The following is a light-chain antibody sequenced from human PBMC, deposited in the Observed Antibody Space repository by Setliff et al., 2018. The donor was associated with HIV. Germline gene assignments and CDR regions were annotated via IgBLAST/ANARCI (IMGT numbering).Light chain of an antibody. CDR2: DVS. CDR3: SSSRSSTMEV. V-gene: IGLV2-14*01. J-gene: IGLJ1*01. Sequence: QSVLTQPASVSGSPGQSITISCTGTSSDVGGCNYVSWYQQHPGKAPKLMIYDVSKRPSGVSDRFSGSKSGNTASLTISGLQAEDEADYYCSSSRSSTMEVFGTGTKVTV. CDR1: SSDVGGCNY.